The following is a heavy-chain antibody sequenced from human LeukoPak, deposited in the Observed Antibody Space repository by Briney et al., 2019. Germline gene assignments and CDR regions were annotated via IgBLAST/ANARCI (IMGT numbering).Heavy chain of an antibody. CDR2: IYSSGST. D-gene: IGHD1-26*01. Sequence: KPSETLSLTCTVSGGSIISNSYYWGWIRQPPGKGLEWIGSIYSSGSTYYNASLQSRVTISIETSKNQISLRLNSVTAADTAIYYCAKSGGYGLIDYWGQGTLVTVSS. CDR3: AKSGGYGLIDY. V-gene: IGHV4-39*01. J-gene: IGHJ4*02. CDR1: GGSIISNSYY.